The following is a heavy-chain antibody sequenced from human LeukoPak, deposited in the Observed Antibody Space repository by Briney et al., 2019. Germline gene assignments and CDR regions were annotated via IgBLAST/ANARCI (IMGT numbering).Heavy chain of an antibody. Sequence: GGSLRLSCAASGFTFSSYAMHWVRQAPGKGLEWVAVISYDGSNKYYADSVKGRFTISRDNSKNTLYLQMNSLRAEDTAVYYCARDRENRIRFLEWLLSEYGMDVWGQGTTVTVSS. D-gene: IGHD3-3*01. CDR1: GFTFSSYA. CDR2: ISYDGSNK. J-gene: IGHJ6*02. V-gene: IGHV3-30-3*01. CDR3: ARDRENRIRFLEWLLSEYGMDV.